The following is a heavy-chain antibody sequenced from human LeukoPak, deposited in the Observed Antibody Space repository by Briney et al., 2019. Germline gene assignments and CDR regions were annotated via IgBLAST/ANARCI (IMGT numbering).Heavy chain of an antibody. Sequence: SETLSLTCAVYGGSFSGYYWSWLRQPPGKGPEWIGEINHSGSTNYNPSLKSRVTISVDTSKNQFSLKLSSVTAADTAVYYCARDGDGYNFWGQGTLVTVSS. CDR3: ARDGDGYNF. D-gene: IGHD5-24*01. CDR1: GGSFSGYY. CDR2: INHSGST. J-gene: IGHJ4*02. V-gene: IGHV4-34*01.